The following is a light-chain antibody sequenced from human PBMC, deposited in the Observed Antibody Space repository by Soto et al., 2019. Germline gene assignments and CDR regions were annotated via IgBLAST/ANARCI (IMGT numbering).Light chain of an antibody. Sequence: EIVLTQSPATLSLSPGERATLSCRASQSVSSYLAWYQQKPGQAPRLLIYDASNRATGIPARFSGSGSGTDFTLTISRLEHEDFAVYYCLQYDTAPRTFGQGTKVDIK. J-gene: IGKJ1*01. V-gene: IGKV3-11*01. CDR3: LQYDTAPRT. CDR1: QSVSSY. CDR2: DAS.